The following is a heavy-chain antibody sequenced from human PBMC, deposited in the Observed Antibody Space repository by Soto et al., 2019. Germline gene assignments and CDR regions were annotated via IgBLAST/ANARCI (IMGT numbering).Heavy chain of an antibody. Sequence: ASVKVSCKASGYTFTSYDISWVRQATGQGLEWMGWLNPNTGNTGYAQKFQDRVTMTSNISISTAYMELSSLRSEDTAVYYCARGQVVFHNWFDPWGQGTLVTVSS. J-gene: IGHJ5*02. CDR3: ARGQVVFHNWFDP. CDR1: GYTFTSYD. V-gene: IGHV1-8*01. CDR2: LNPNTGNT. D-gene: IGHD2-15*01.